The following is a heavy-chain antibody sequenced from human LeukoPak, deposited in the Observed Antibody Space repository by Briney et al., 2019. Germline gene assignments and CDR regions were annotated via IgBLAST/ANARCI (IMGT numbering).Heavy chain of an antibody. CDR1: GGTFNSYI. V-gene: IGHV1-69*08. Sequence: SVKVSCKASGGTFNSYIISWVRQAPGQGLEWMGRIIPMLGTPDYAQKFQGRITIIADKSTNTASMGLSSLRFEDTAVYYCASGGVVTNPWGQYQFDYWGQGTLVTVSS. CDR2: IIPMLGTP. CDR3: ASGGVVTNPWGQYQFDY. D-gene: IGHD3-22*01. J-gene: IGHJ4*02.